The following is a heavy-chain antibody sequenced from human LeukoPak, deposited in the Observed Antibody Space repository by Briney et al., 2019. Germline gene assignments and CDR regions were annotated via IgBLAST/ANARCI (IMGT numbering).Heavy chain of an antibody. V-gene: IGHV1-69*01. CDR2: IIHIYGTA. J-gene: IGHJ3*02. CDR3: AREGLCSSTSCYALDI. CDR1: RGTLSSYA. D-gene: IGHD2-2*01. Sequence: SVKVSCKASRGTLSSYAMSWVRQAPGQGVEWVGGIIHIYGTANYAQKFQGRVTITADESTSTAYMELSSLRAEDTAVYYCAREGLCSSTSCYALDIWGQGTMVTVSS.